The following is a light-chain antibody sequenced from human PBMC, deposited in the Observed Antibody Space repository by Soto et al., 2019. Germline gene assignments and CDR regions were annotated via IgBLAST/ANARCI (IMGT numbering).Light chain of an antibody. CDR1: SSDIGDYNY. Sequence: SVLTQPASVSWSPGQSITISCTGTSSDIGDYNYVSWFQQHPGRAPKLLIFEVTNRPSGVSNRFSGSKSGYTASLTISGLQTEDEADYYCNSYTSTKTYVFGTGTKVTVL. V-gene: IGLV2-14*01. CDR3: NSYTSTKTYV. J-gene: IGLJ1*01. CDR2: EVT.